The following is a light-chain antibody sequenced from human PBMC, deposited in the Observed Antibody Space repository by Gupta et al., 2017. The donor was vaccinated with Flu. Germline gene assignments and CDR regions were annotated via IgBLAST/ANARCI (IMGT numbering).Light chain of an antibody. V-gene: IGLV3-25*03. Sequence: YELTQPPSVSVSPGQTARITCSGDALPKQFAYWYQQKPGQAPVLVIFKDSERPSGIPERFSGSTSGTKVTLTISGVQAEDEADYYCQAADSTETYVVFGGGTKLTVL. J-gene: IGLJ2*01. CDR1: ALPKQF. CDR3: QAADSTETYVV. CDR2: KDS.